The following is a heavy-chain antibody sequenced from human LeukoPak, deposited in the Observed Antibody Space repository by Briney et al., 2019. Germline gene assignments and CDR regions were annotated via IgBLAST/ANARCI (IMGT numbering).Heavy chain of an antibody. CDR1: GFTFSSYA. CDR3: AKTSMVMNFDY. CDR2: ISSTTSYI. J-gene: IGHJ4*02. D-gene: IGHD5-18*01. V-gene: IGHV3-21*01. Sequence: PGGSLRLSCTTSGFTFSSYAMHWVRQAPGKGLEWVSSISSTTSYIYYADSVKGRFTISRDHAKNSLYLQMNSLRAEDTAVYYCAKTSMVMNFDYWGQGTLVTVSS.